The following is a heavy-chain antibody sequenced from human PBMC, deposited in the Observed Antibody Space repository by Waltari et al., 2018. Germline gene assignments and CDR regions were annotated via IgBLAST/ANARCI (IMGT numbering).Heavy chain of an antibody. J-gene: IGHJ5*02. V-gene: IGHV4-38-2*01. D-gene: IGHD1-7*01. CDR3: ARSGGGQLELPSCWFDP. CDR2: IYHSGST. Sequence: QVQLQESGPGLVKPSETLSLTCAVSGYSISSGYYWGWIRQPTGKGLEWIGSIYHSGSTYYNPSLKSRVTISVDTSKNQFSLKLSSVTAADTAVYYCARSGGGQLELPSCWFDPWGQGTLVTVSS. CDR1: GYSISSGYY.